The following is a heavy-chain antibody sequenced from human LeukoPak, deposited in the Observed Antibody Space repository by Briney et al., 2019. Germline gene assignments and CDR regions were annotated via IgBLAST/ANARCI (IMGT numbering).Heavy chain of an antibody. CDR2: INHSGST. V-gene: IGHV4-34*01. Sequence: SETLSLTCAVYGGSFSGYYWSWIRQPPGKGLEWIGEINHSGSTNYNPSLKSRVTISVDTSKNQFSLKLSSVTAADTAVYYCARHTLLLNVVVPAATRNWFDPWGQGTLVTVSS. D-gene: IGHD2-2*01. CDR3: ARHTLLLNVVVPAATRNWFDP. J-gene: IGHJ5*02. CDR1: GGSFSGYY.